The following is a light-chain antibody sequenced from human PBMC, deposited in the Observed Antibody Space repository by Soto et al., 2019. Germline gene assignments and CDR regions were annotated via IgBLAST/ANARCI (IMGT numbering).Light chain of an antibody. J-gene: IGLJ2*01. Sequence: QVVLTQKSSAPSSLGSPGKLPCPVSSGVLTYIIAWHQQQPGKAPRYLMKLERSGNYNKGSGVPDRFSGSSSGADRYLTISNIQSEDEGDYHCETWDSYTHVFGGGTQLTVL. CDR2: LERSGNY. CDR1: SGVLTYI. CDR3: ETWDSYTHV. V-gene: IGLV4-60*03.